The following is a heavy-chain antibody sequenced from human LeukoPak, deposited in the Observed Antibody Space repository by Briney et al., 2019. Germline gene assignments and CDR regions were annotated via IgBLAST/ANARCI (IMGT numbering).Heavy chain of an antibody. CDR2: IISSGSTI. CDR3: AREICGGDCYSGWFDP. V-gene: IGHV3-48*03. Sequence: GGSLRLSCAASGFTFSSYEMNWVRQAPGKGLEWVSYIISSGSTIYYADSVKGRFTISRDNAKNSLYRQMNSLRAEDTAVYYCAREICGGDCYSGWFDPWGQGTLVTVSS. CDR1: GFTFSSYE. D-gene: IGHD2-21*02. J-gene: IGHJ5*02.